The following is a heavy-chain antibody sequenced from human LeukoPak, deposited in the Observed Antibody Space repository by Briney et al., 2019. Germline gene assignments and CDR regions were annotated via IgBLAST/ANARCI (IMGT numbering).Heavy chain of an antibody. V-gene: IGHV3-11*05. D-gene: IGHD5-24*01. CDR2: ISSSSSYT. CDR3: ARDFLMAIDD. J-gene: IGHJ4*02. CDR1: GFTHSDYY. Sequence: GGSLRLSCAASGFTHSDYYMSWIRQAPGKGLEWVSYISSSSSYTNYADSVKGRFTISRDNAKNSLYLQMNSLRAEDTAVYYCARDFLMAIDDWGQGTLVTVSS.